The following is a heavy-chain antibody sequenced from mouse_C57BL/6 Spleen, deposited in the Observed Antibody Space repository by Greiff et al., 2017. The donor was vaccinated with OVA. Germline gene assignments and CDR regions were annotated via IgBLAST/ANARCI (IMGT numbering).Heavy chain of an antibody. CDR1: GFTFSSYG. CDR2: ISSGGSYT. V-gene: IGHV5-6*02. CDR3: ARGITTVDWYFDV. Sequence: EVKLMESGGDLVKPGGSLKLSCAASGFTFSSYGMSWVRQTPDKRLEWVATISSGGSYTYYPDSVKGRFTISRDNAKNTLYLQMSSLKSEDTAMYYCARGITTVDWYFDVWGTGTTVTVSS. J-gene: IGHJ1*03. D-gene: IGHD1-1*01.